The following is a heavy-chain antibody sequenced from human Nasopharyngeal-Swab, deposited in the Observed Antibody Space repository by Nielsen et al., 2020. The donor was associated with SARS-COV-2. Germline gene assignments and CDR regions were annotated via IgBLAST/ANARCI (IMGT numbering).Heavy chain of an antibody. D-gene: IGHD6-13*01. Sequence: ASVKVSCKASGYTFTGYYMHWVRQAPGQGLEWMGWINPNSGGTNYAQKFQGWVTMTRDTSISTAYMEPSSLRSEDTAVYYCAYIAAAGRDDYWGQGTLVTVSS. J-gene: IGHJ4*02. CDR1: GYTFTGYY. CDR3: AYIAAAGRDDY. V-gene: IGHV1-2*04. CDR2: INPNSGGT.